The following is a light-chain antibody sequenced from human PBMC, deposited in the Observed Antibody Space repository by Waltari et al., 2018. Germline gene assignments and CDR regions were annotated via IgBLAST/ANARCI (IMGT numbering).Light chain of an antibody. CDR2: YTG. Sequence: QSTLTQPSSASGTPGQRVTISCSGSSSNIGSNTVNWYQQLPGTAPKLLIYYTGQRPSGVSDRFSGSKSGTSASLAFSGLQSEDEAHYYCAAWDDSLNGYVFGSGTEVTVL. CDR3: AAWDDSLNGYV. J-gene: IGLJ1*01. V-gene: IGLV1-44*01. CDR1: SSNIGSNT.